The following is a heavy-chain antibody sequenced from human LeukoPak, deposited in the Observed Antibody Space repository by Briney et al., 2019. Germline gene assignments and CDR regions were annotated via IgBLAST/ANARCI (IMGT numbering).Heavy chain of an antibody. D-gene: IGHD6-13*01. CDR2: ISVSGNTI. Sequence: GGSLRLSCAASGFGFSSYAMSWVRQAPGKGLEWVATISVSGNTIYYADSVKGRFTISRDNSKNTLYLQMNSPRAEDTALYYCAKRLTLSSSWHYFDYWGQGTLVTVSS. V-gene: IGHV3-23*01. CDR1: GFGFSSYA. J-gene: IGHJ4*02. CDR3: AKRLTLSSSWHYFDY.